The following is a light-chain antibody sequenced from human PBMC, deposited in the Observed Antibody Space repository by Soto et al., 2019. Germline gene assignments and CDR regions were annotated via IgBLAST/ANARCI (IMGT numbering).Light chain of an antibody. CDR1: QSVSGS. V-gene: IGKV3-15*01. Sequence: EIVMTQSPATLSVSPGERATLSCRASQSVSGSLAWYQQKPGQAPRLLIYGASTRATDIPARFSGSGSGTEFTLTISSLQSEDFAVYYCQQYKSWAMFTFGPGTKVEI. CDR3: QQYKSWAMFT. J-gene: IGKJ3*01. CDR2: GAS.